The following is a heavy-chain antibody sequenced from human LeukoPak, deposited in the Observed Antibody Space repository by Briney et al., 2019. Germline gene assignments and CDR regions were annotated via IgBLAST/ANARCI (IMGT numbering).Heavy chain of an antibody. D-gene: IGHD6-6*01. J-gene: IGHJ4*02. V-gene: IGHV4-34*01. CDR3: ASSSSFSY. CDR1: GGSFSGYY. CDR2: INHSGSI. Sequence: SETLSLTCAVYGGSFSGYYWSWIRQPPGKGLEWIGEINHSGSINYNPSLKSRVTISVDTSKNQFSLKLSSVTAADTAVYYCASSSSFSYWDQGTLVTVSS.